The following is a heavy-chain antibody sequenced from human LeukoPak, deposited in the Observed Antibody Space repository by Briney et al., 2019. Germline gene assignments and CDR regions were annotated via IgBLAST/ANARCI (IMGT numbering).Heavy chain of an antibody. V-gene: IGHV4-34*01. Sequence: SETLSLTCAVYGGSFSGYYWSWIRQPPGKGLEWIGEINHSGSTNYNPPLKSRVTISVDTSKNQFSLKTSSVTAADTAVYYCASTNFHFDYWGQGTLVTVSS. J-gene: IGHJ4*02. D-gene: IGHD2-8*01. CDR3: ASTNFHFDY. CDR2: INHSGST. CDR1: GGSFSGYY.